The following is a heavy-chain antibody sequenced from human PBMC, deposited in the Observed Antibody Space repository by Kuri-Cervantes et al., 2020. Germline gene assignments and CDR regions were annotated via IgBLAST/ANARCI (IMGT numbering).Heavy chain of an antibody. CDR2: ISGSGDNT. CDR1: GFTFSTYS. J-gene: IGHJ4*02. D-gene: IGHD3-22*01. Sequence: GESLKISCGASGFTFSTYSMSWVRQAPGKGLEYVSAISGSGDNTYYADSVKGRFTISRDNSKSTLYLQMNSLRAEGTAVYYCAKEKDYYDSSGLTDYWGQGTLVTVSS. V-gene: IGHV3-23*01. CDR3: AKEKDYYDSSGLTDY.